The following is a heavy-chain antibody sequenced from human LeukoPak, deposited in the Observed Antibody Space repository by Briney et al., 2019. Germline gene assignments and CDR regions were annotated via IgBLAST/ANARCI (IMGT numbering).Heavy chain of an antibody. CDR2: IRNKANRYTT. D-gene: IGHD7-27*01. CDR3: ARSPLGIAPFDY. V-gene: IGHV3-72*01. Sequence: PGGSLRLSGAASGFTFSDHHMDWVLQAPGEGLEWVARIRNKANRYTTEYAASVKGRFTISRDDSENSLYLQMDSLKTEDTAVYYCARSPLGIAPFDYWGQGTLVTVSS. J-gene: IGHJ4*02. CDR1: GFTFSDHH.